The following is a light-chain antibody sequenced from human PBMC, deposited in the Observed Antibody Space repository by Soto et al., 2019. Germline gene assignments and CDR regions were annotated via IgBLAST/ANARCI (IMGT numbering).Light chain of an antibody. CDR3: SSYAGSNNYVL. V-gene: IGLV2-8*01. CDR1: SSDVGGYKY. Sequence: QSALTQPPSASGSPGQSVTISCTGTSSDVGGYKYVSWYQQHPGKAPKLMIYEVSKRPSGVPDRFSGSKSGNTASLTVSGLQAEDEAEYYCSSYAGSNNYVLFGGGTKLTVL. CDR2: EVS. J-gene: IGLJ2*01.